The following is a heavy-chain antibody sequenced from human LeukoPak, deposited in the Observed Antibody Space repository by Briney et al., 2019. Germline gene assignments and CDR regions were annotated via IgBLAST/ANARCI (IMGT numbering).Heavy chain of an antibody. CDR3: ARDGSAWSRDY. D-gene: IGHD3-10*01. CDR1: GFTFSTTG. J-gene: IGHJ4*02. Sequence: GGSLRLSCVTSGFTFSTTGMTWVRQAPGKGLEWVSTISFRGDAHFPDSLKGRFTASRDNGQNSVFLQMTSLRAEDTAVYYCARDGSAWSRDYWGPGTLVTVSS. CDR2: TISFRGDA. V-gene: IGHV3-21*01.